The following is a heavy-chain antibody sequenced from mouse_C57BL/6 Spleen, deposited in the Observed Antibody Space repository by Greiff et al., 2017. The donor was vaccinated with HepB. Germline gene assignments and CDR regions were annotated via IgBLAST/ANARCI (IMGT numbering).Heavy chain of an antibody. CDR2: IDPSDSYT. J-gene: IGHJ4*01. CDR3: ARSRKSSYAMDY. Sequence: QVQLQQSGAELVRPGTSVKLSCKASGYTFTRYWMHWVKQRPGQGLEWIGVIDPSDSYTNYNQKFKGKATLTVDTSSSTAYMQLSSLTSEDSAVYYCARSRKSSYAMDYWGQGTSVTVSS. V-gene: IGHV1-59*01. CDR1: GYTFTRYW. D-gene: IGHD1-1*01.